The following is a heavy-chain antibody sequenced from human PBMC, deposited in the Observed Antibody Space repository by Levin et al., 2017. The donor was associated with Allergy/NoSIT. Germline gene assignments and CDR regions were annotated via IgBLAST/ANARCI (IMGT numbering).Heavy chain of an antibody. CDR3: ANEWSVRGTYYFDH. V-gene: IGHV3-30*18. CDR1: GFSFSNYG. J-gene: IGHJ4*02. Sequence: GGSLRLSCAASGFSFSNYGMHWVRQAPGKGLEWVAIISHDGSNRYYADSVKGRFTISRDNSKNTLYLQMSSLRAEDTAVYYCANEWSVRGTYYFDHWGQGTLVTVSS. CDR2: ISHDGSNR. D-gene: IGHD3-16*01.